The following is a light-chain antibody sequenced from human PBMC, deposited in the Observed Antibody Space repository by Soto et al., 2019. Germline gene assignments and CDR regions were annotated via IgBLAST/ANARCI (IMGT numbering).Light chain of an antibody. CDR3: GSYASSSTLYV. CDR1: SSVVGGYNY. J-gene: IGLJ1*01. CDR2: DVS. V-gene: IGLV2-14*01. Sequence: QSALPPASVSGSPGQSITISCTGTSSVVGGYNYVSWYQQHSGKAPKLMIYDVSNRPSGVSNRFSGSKSGNTASLTISGLQAEGEADYYCGSYASSSTLYVFGTGTKVTVL.